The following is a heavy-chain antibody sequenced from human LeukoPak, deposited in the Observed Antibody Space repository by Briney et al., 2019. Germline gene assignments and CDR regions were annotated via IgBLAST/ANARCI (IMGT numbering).Heavy chain of an antibody. Sequence: PSETLSLTCTVSGGSISSGDYYWGWIRQPPGKGLEWIGYIYYSGSTYYNPSLKSRVTISVDTSKNQFSLKLSSVTAADTAVYYCARTYYYGSGVFDAFDIWGQGTMVTVSS. CDR3: ARTYYYGSGVFDAFDI. CDR1: GGSISSGDYY. J-gene: IGHJ3*02. CDR2: IYYSGST. D-gene: IGHD3-10*01. V-gene: IGHV4-30-4*01.